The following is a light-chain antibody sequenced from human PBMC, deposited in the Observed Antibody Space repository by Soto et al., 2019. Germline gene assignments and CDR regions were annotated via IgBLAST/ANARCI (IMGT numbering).Light chain of an antibody. Sequence: QSVLTQPASVSGSPGQSITISCTGTSSDVASYNLVSWYQQLPGKAPKLMIYEGSKRPSGVSNRFSGSKSGNTASLIISGLQAEDEADYYCSSYAGSSTFYVFGTGTKVTVL. CDR2: EGS. CDR3: SSYAGSSTFYV. V-gene: IGLV2-23*01. CDR1: SSDVASYNL. J-gene: IGLJ1*01.